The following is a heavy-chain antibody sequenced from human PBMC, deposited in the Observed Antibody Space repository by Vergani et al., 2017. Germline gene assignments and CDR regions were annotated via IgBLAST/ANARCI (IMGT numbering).Heavy chain of an antibody. Sequence: QVQLVQSGAEVKKPGASVKVSCKASGYTFTGYYMHWVRQAPGQGLEWMGWINPNSGGTNYAQKFQGRVTMTRDTSISTAYMELSRLRSDDTAVYSCAGSRGYSGYDYYYGMDVWGQGTTVTVSS. CDR1: GYTFTGYY. V-gene: IGHV1-2*02. D-gene: IGHD5-12*01. CDR3: AGSRGYSGYDYYYGMDV. CDR2: INPNSGGT. J-gene: IGHJ6*02.